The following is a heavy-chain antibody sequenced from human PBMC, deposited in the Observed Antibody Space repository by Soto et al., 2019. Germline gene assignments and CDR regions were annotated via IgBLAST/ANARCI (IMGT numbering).Heavy chain of an antibody. D-gene: IGHD3-10*01. CDR2: IYYSGTS. J-gene: IGHJ4*02. CDR3: ASQTYYYGSGSYYPYFDY. Sequence: SETLSLTCTVSGGSISTSAYYWGWIRQPPGKGLEWIGTIYYSGTSYHNPSLKSRVTISVDTSKNQFSLTLSSVTAADTAVYYCASQTYYYGSGSYYPYFDYWGQGTLVTVSS. V-gene: IGHV4-39*07. CDR1: GGSISTSAYY.